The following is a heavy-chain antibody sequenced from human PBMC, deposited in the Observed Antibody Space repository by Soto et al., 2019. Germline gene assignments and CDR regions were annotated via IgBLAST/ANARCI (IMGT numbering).Heavy chain of an antibody. CDR2: ISGSGGST. D-gene: IGHD3-22*01. V-gene: IGHV3-23*01. CDR3: AKDQGYYYDASGYFFDH. CDR1: GFTFSNYA. Sequence: EVQLLESGGGLVQPGGSLRLSCAPSGFTFSNYAMTWVRQAPGKGLEWVSGISGSGGSTYYADSVRGRFTISRDDSKNRLYLQINSLRAEDTAVYYCAKDQGYYYDASGYFFDHWGQGTLVTVSS. J-gene: IGHJ4*02.